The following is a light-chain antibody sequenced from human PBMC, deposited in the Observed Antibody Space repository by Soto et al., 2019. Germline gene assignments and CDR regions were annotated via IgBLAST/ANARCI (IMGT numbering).Light chain of an antibody. CDR3: QQYDASPLT. CDR2: AAS. J-gene: IGKJ3*01. V-gene: IGKV3-20*01. Sequence: EIVLTQSPGTLSFSPGERATLSCRASQTLSTNSLAWYQQRLGQTPRLLIYAASTRDTDIPDRFNGSGSGTDFALTISRLEPEDFALYYCQQYDASPLTFCPGTKVDVK. CDR1: QTLSTNS.